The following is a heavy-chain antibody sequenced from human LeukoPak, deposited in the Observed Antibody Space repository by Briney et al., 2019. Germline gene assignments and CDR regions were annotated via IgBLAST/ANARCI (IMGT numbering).Heavy chain of an antibody. CDR2: IKQDGSEE. CDR3: ARDRPYYYGLGTMAYGY. Sequence: GGSLRLSCAASGFTFSIYWMSWVRQAPGKGLEWVANIKQDGSEEYYVDSVKGRFTISSDNAKKSLYLQMNSLRAEDTAVYYCARDRPYYYGLGTMAYGYWGQGTLVTVSS. V-gene: IGHV3-7*01. J-gene: IGHJ4*02. D-gene: IGHD3-10*01. CDR1: GFTFSIYW.